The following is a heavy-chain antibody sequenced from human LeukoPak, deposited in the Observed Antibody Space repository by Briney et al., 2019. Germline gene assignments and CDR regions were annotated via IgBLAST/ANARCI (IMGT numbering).Heavy chain of an antibody. Sequence: GGSLRLSCAASGXTFSSYWMHWVRQAPGKGLVWVSRVKSDGSRTTYADSVKGRFTISRDNAKNTVYLQMNSLTVEDTAVYYCSRSPQNCETTTCYDALDFWGQGTMVTVSS. D-gene: IGHD2-2*01. CDR2: VKSDGSRT. J-gene: IGHJ3*01. CDR3: SRSPQNCETTTCYDALDF. CDR1: GXTFSSYW. V-gene: IGHV3-74*01.